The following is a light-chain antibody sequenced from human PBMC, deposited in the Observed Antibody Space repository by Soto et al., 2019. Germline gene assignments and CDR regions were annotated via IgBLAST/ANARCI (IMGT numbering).Light chain of an antibody. CDR2: DNS. Sequence: QSVLTQPPSVSAAPGQKVTISCSGSRSNIGNNYVSWYQQLPGTAHKLLIFDNSQRPSGIPDRFSGSKSGTSATLGITGLQTGDEAGYFCATWDSGLNAVVFGGGTKLTVL. V-gene: IGLV1-51*01. J-gene: IGLJ2*01. CDR1: RSNIGNNY. CDR3: ATWDSGLNAVV.